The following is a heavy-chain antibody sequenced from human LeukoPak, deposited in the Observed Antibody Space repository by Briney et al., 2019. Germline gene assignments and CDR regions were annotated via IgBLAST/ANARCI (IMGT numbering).Heavy chain of an antibody. J-gene: IGHJ4*02. V-gene: IGHV4-39*01. CDR2: ISYSGST. CDR1: GGSISSSSYY. Sequence: SSETLSLTCTVSGGSISSSSYYWGWIRQPPGKGLEWIGSISYSGSTHYNPSLKSRVTISVDTSKNQFSLKLSSVTAADTAVFYCATWESESSWDTAMSYRIDYWGQGTLVTVSS. CDR3: ATWESESSWDTAMSYRIDY. D-gene: IGHD5-18*01.